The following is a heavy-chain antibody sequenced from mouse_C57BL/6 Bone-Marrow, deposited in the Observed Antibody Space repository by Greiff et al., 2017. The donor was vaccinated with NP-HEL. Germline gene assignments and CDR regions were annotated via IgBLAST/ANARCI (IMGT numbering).Heavy chain of an antibody. CDR3: ARGDYGSSRLWYAMDY. D-gene: IGHD1-1*01. CDR1: GYAFSSYW. J-gene: IGHJ4*01. V-gene: IGHV1-80*01. Sequence: QVQLQQSGAELVKPGASVKISCKASGYAFSSYWMNWVKERPGKGLEWIGQIYPGDGDTKYNGKFKGKATLTADKSSSTAYMQVSSLTSEDSAVYFCARGDYGSSRLWYAMDYWGQGTSVTVSS. CDR2: IYPGDGDT.